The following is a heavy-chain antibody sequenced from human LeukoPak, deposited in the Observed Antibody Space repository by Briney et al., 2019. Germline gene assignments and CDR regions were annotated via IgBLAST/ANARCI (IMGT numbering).Heavy chain of an antibody. D-gene: IGHD6-19*01. J-gene: IGHJ4*02. CDR3: AKNQGQWLVPVDY. V-gene: IGHV3-23*01. CDR1: GFTFSNYA. Sequence: GGSLTLSCAASGFTFSNYAMSWVRQAPGKGLEWVSSMSGSGGSTYYADSVKGRFTISRDNSKNTLYLQMNNLRAEDTALYYCAKNQGQWLVPVDYWGQATLLTVSS. CDR2: MSGSGGST.